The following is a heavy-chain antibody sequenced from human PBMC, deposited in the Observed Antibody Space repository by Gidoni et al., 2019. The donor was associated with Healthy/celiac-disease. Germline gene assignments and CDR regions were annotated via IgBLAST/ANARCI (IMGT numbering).Heavy chain of an antibody. CDR1: GFTFSSYG. CDR3: ARDVAAMDPYYYYYMDV. D-gene: IGHD5-18*01. CDR2: IWYNGSNK. V-gene: IGHV3-33*01. J-gene: IGHJ6*03. Sequence: QVQLVESGGGVVQPGRSLSLSCEASGFTFSSYGMHWVRKAPGKGLEWVAVIWYNGSNKYYADSVKGRFTISRDNSKNTLYLQMNSLRAEDTAVYYCARDVAAMDPYYYYYMDVWGKGTTVTVSS.